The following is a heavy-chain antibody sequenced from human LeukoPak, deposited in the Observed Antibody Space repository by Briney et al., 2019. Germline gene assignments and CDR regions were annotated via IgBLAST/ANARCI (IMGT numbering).Heavy chain of an antibody. CDR3: ARVRLIVAQNYYGMDV. V-gene: IGHV3-74*01. CDR1: GFTFSSNW. D-gene: IGHD2/OR15-2a*01. J-gene: IGHJ6*02. Sequence: PGGSLRLSCAASGFTFSSNWMHWVRQAPGKGLVWVSRINSDGSTTSYADSVRGRFTISRDNAKNSLYLQMNSLRAEDTAVYYCARVRLIVAQNYYGMDVWGQGTTVTVSS. CDR2: INSDGSTT.